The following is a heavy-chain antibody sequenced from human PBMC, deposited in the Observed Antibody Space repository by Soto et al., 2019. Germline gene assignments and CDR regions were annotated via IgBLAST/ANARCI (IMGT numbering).Heavy chain of an antibody. V-gene: IGHV3-23*01. Sequence: PGGALRLSCAASGFTFSNFAMSWVRQAPGKGLEWVSAISGTGSNTYYADSVKGRFTISRDNSKNTLYLQMNSLRAEDTAVYYCAKDPRPFWSGYYPHNWFDPWGQGTLVTVSS. CDR1: GFTFSNFA. CDR3: AKDPRPFWSGYYPHNWFDP. D-gene: IGHD3-3*01. CDR2: ISGTGSNT. J-gene: IGHJ5*02.